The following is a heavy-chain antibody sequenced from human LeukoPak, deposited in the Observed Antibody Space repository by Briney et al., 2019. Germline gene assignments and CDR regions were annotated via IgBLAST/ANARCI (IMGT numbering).Heavy chain of an antibody. Sequence: ASVKVSCKASGYTFTSYYMHWVRQAPGQGLEWMGIINPSGGSTSYAQKFQGRVTMTRDTSTSTVYMELSSLRPEDTAVYYCASVSYGYSCPDYWGQGTLVTVSS. CDR2: INPSGGST. D-gene: IGHD5-18*01. V-gene: IGHV1-46*01. J-gene: IGHJ4*02. CDR3: ASVSYGYSCPDY. CDR1: GYTFTSYY.